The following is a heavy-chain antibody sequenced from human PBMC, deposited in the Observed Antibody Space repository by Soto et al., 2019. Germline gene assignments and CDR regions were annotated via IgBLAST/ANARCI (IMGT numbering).Heavy chain of an antibody. D-gene: IGHD4-17*01. V-gene: IGHV3-15*01. CDR2: IKSKTDGGTT. Sequence: PGGSLRLSCAASGFTFSNAWMSWVRQAPGKGLEWVGRIKSKTDGGTTDYAAPVKGRFTISRDDSKNTLYLQMNSLKTEDTAVYYCTANLYGDSPPKYFDYWGQGTLVTVSS. J-gene: IGHJ4*02. CDR3: TANLYGDSPPKYFDY. CDR1: GFTFSNAW.